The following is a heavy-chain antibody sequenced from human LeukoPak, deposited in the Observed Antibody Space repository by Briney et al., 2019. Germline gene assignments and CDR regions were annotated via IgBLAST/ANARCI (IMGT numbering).Heavy chain of an antibody. V-gene: IGHV3-30*03. CDR1: GFSFSSYG. D-gene: IGHD2-15*01. Sequence: GGSLRLSCVASGFSFSSYGMHWVRQAPGKGLEWVAVISYDGSNKDYADSVKGRFTISRDNSKNTLYLQMNSLRAEDTAVYYCATSTYCSGGSCYSRTFQYWGQGTLVTVSS. CDR2: ISYDGSNK. J-gene: IGHJ4*02. CDR3: ATSTYCSGGSCYSRTFQY.